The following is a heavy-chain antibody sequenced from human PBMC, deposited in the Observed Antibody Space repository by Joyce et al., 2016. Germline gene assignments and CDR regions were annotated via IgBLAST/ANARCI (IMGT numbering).Heavy chain of an antibody. D-gene: IGHD2-15*01. Sequence: EVQLVESGGGLVKPGRSLRLSCTSSGFIFGDYAMNWFRQAPGKGLEWVGFLRSKAYGGTTDYAASVKGRFTISRDDSKSIAYLQMNSLKTEDTAVYYCTRIGDCSGGSCYEGWFDPWGQGTLVTVSS. CDR2: LRSKAYGGTT. CDR1: GFIFGDYA. CDR3: TRIGDCSGGSCYEGWFDP. J-gene: IGHJ5*02. V-gene: IGHV3-49*05.